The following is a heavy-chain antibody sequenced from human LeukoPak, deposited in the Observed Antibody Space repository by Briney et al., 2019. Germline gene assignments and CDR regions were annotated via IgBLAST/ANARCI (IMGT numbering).Heavy chain of an antibody. D-gene: IGHD3-16*01. V-gene: IGHV3-23*01. J-gene: IGHJ5*02. CDR3: AKDGARYDYVWGRSRSRWFDP. CDR1: GFTFRNYA. CDR2: ISGGGGST. Sequence: PGGCLRLSCAASGFTFRNYAMICGRQAPGKGLEWVSAISGGGGSTYSAGSVKGRFTISRDNSKSTVYLQMNSLRAEDTAVYYCAKDGARYDYVWGRSRSRWFDPWGQGTLVTVSS.